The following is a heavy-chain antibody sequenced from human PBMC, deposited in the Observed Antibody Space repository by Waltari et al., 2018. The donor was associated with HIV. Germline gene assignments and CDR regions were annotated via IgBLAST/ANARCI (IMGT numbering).Heavy chain of an antibody. CDR3: ARHALRVGAAYWSFDL. J-gene: IGHJ2*01. CDR1: GDSIRTTTYF. V-gene: IGHV4-39*01. Sequence: QLQLQESGPGLVKSSETLSLTCTVSGDSIRTTTYFRGWCRQPPGKGLEWSGRIYYSGSTYYNPSLKSRVTISVDTSKNQFSLKVNSVTAADTAVYYCARHALRVGAAYWSFDLWGRGTLVTVSS. D-gene: IGHD1-26*01. CDR2: IYYSGST.